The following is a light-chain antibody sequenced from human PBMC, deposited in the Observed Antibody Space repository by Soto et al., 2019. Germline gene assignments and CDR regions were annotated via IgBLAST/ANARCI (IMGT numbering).Light chain of an antibody. J-gene: IGKJ5*01. CDR3: QQYNNWPPIN. CDR1: PSVSSN. Sequence: EIVMTQAPATLSVSPGERATLSWRASPSVSSNLAWYQQKPGQAPRLLIYGASTRATCIPARFSGSGSGTEFTLTISSLQSEDFAVYYCQQYNNWPPINFGQGTRLEIK. V-gene: IGKV3-15*01. CDR2: GAS.